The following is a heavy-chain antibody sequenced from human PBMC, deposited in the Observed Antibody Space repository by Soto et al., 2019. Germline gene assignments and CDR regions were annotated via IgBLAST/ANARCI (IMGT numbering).Heavy chain of an antibody. J-gene: IGHJ5*02. CDR2: INSDGSST. D-gene: IGHD5-18*01. V-gene: IGHV3-74*01. CDR3: ASGGAVYTAMGNWFDP. Sequence: GGSLRLSCAASGFTFSSYWMHWVRQAPGKGLVWVSRINSDGSSTSYADSVKGRFTISRDNAKNTLYLQMNSLRAEDTAVYYCASGGAVYTAMGNWFDPWGQGTLVTVSS. CDR1: GFTFSSYW.